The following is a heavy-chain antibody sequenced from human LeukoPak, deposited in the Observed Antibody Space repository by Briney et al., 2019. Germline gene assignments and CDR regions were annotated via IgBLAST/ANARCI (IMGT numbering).Heavy chain of an antibody. Sequence: KPSETLSLTCTVSGGSVSSGSSYWSWIRQPPGKGLEWIGYIYYSGSTNYNPSLKSRVTISVDTSKNQFSLKLSSVTAADTAVYYCARENSGSYTDRRYDYWGQGTLVTVSS. D-gene: IGHD1-26*01. CDR2: IYYSGST. V-gene: IGHV4-61*01. CDR1: GGSVSSGSSY. CDR3: ARENSGSYTDRRYDY. J-gene: IGHJ4*02.